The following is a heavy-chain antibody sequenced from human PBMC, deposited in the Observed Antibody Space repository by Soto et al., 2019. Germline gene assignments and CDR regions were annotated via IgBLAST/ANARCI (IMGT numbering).Heavy chain of an antibody. J-gene: IGHJ6*02. V-gene: IGHV3-30-3*01. Sequence: GESLKISCAASGFTFSSYAIHWVRQAPGKGLEWVAVISHDGNNKFYADSVKGRFTISRDNSKNTLYLQMNSLRAEDTAVYYCARDRPGERSGYYFVPYYYGMDVWGQGTTVTVSS. CDR3: ARDRPGERSGYYFVPYYYGMDV. D-gene: IGHD3-3*01. CDR2: ISHDGNNK. CDR1: GFTFSSYA.